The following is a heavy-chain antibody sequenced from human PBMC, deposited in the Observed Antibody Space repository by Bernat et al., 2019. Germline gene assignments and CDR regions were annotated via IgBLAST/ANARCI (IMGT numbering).Heavy chain of an antibody. D-gene: IGHD5-18*01. V-gene: IGHV4-34*01. CDR3: ARVAAMVFGGNWYFDL. Sequence: QVQLQQWGAGLLKPSETLSLTCAVYGGSFSGYYWSWIRQPPGKGLEWIGEINHSGSTNYNPSLKSRVTISVDTSKNQFSLKLSSVTAADTAVYYCARVAAMVFGGNWYFDLWGRGTLVTVSS. CDR2: INHSGST. CDR1: GGSFSGYY. J-gene: IGHJ2*01.